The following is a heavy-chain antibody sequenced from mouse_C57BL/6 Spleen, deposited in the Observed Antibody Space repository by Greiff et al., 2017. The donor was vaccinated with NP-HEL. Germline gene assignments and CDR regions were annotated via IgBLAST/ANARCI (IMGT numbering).Heavy chain of an antibody. CDR1: GYTFTSYW. CDR3: ARGSSGYRFGY. D-gene: IGHD3-2*02. V-gene: IGHV1-52*01. J-gene: IGHJ2*01. Sequence: QVQLQQPGAELVRPGSSVKLSCKASGYTFTSYWMHWVKQRPIQGLEWIGNIDPSDSETHYNQKFKDKATLTVDKSSSTAYMQLSSLTSEDSAVYYCARGSSGYRFGYWGQGTTLTVSS. CDR2: IDPSDSET.